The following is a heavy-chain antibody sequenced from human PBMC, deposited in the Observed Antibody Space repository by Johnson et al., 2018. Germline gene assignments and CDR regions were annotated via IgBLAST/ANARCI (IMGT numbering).Heavy chain of an antibody. Sequence: QVRLQQWGAGLLEPSETLSXTCAVYGGSFSGYYLSWIRQPPGKGLEWIGXXXXXXXXXXXXXXXIRVTISVDTSKDQFSRKLSSVTAADTAVYYCARGPGRGPRAVWGQGTTVTVSS. J-gene: IGHJ6*02. CDR1: GGSFSGYY. CDR3: ARGPGRGPRAV. CDR2: XXXXXXX. D-gene: IGHD3-10*01. V-gene: IGHV4-34*01.